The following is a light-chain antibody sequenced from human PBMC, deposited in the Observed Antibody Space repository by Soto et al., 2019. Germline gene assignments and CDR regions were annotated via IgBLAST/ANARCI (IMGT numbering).Light chain of an antibody. J-gene: IGKJ1*01. CDR3: QQSYSTPWT. CDR2: AAS. V-gene: IGKV1-39*01. Sequence: DIQMTQSPSSLSASVGDRVTITCRASQSISSYLNWYQKKPGKAPKHLIYAASSLQSGVPSRFSGSGSGTGFTLTISSLQPEDFATYYCQQSYSTPWTFGQGTKVEIK. CDR1: QSISSY.